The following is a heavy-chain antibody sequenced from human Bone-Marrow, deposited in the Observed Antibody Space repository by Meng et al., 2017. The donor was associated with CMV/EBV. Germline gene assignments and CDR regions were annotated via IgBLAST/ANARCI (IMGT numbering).Heavy chain of an antibody. CDR3: ARDISVGEGSGSFDY. Sequence: SETLSLTCTVSGGSISSYYWSWIRQPPGKGLEWIGYIYYSGSTNYNPSLKSRVTISVDTSKNQFSLKLSSVTAADTAVYYCARDISVGEGSGSFDYWRQGTLVTVPQ. CDR1: GGSISSYY. D-gene: IGHD3-10*01. CDR2: IYYSGST. V-gene: IGHV4-59*12. J-gene: IGHJ4*02.